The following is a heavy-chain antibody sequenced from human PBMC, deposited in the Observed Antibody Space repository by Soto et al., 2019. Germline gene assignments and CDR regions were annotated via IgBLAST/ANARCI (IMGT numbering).Heavy chain of an antibody. CDR3: ARDPYYDSSGYLASNGMDV. J-gene: IGHJ6*02. CDR1: GFTVSSNY. Sequence: PGGSLRLSCAASGFTVSSNYMSWVRQAPGKGLEWVSVFYSDCSTYYAVSLKGRFTISRHNSKNTLYLQMNSLRAEDTAVYYCARDPYYDSSGYLASNGMDVWGQGTTVTVSS. D-gene: IGHD3-22*01. CDR2: FYSDCST. V-gene: IGHV3-53*04.